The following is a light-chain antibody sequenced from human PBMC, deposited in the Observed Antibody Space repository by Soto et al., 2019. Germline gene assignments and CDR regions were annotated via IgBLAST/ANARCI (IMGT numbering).Light chain of an antibody. CDR1: QSVSDTF. J-gene: IGKJ2*01. CDR2: GAS. V-gene: IGKV3-20*01. Sequence: EIVLTQSPGTLSLSPGERVTLSCRASQSVSDTFLAWYQQKPGQAPRLLIYGASSRATGIPDRFSGSGSETDFTLTTSRLEPEDFAVYYCHQYGRSPRTFGQGNKLEIK. CDR3: HQYGRSPRT.